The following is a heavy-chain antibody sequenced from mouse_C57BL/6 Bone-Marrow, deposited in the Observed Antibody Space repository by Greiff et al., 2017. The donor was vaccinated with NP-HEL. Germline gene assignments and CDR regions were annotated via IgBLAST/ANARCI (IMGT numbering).Heavy chain of an antibody. Sequence: QVQLQQPGAELVRPGTSVKLSCKASGYTFTSYWMHWVKQRPGQGLEWIGVIDPSDSYTNYNQKFKGKATLTVDTSSSTAYMQLSSLTSEDSAVYYCATSPIYYYGWYWSQGTTLTVSS. CDR1: GYTFTSYW. CDR2: IDPSDSYT. D-gene: IGHD1-1*01. CDR3: ATSPIYYYGWY. J-gene: IGHJ2*01. V-gene: IGHV1-59*01.